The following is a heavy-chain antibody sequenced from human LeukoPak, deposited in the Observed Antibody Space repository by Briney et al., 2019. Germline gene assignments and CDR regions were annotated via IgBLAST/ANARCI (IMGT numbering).Heavy chain of an antibody. D-gene: IGHD2-15*01. CDR2: INHSGST. CDR3: ARKCSGGGCYHPSFDY. CDR1: GGSFSGYY. V-gene: IGHV4-34*01. Sequence: PSETLSLTCAVYGGSFSGYYWSWIRQPPGKGLEWIGEINHSGSTNYNPSLKSRVTISVDTSKNQFSLKLSSVTAADTAVYYCARKCSGGGCYHPSFDYWGQGTLVTVSS. J-gene: IGHJ4*02.